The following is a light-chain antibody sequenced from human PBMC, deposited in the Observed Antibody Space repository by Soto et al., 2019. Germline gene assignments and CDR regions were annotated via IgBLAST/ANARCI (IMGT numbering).Light chain of an antibody. V-gene: IGLV2-8*01. CDR2: EVV. CDR3: SSYATSSTYV. CDR1: KNDIGVYDF. J-gene: IGLJ1*01. Sequence: QSVLTQPPSASASPGQSVTISCTGTKNDIGVYDFVSWYQHHPGKAPRLIIYEVVQRPSGVPNRFSGSKSGNTASLTISGLQAADEADYYCSSYATSSTYVFGTGTKVTVL.